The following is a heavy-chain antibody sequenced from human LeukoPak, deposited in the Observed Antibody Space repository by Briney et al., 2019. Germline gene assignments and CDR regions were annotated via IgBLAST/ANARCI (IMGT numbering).Heavy chain of an antibody. V-gene: IGHV4-39*01. CDR3: ARLRMSYHDAFDI. D-gene: IGHD2-2*01. CDR1: GGSISRSSYY. J-gene: IGHJ3*02. Sequence: PSETLSLTCTVSGGSISRSSYYWGWIRQPPGKGLEWIGSIYYSGSTYYNPSLKSRVTISVDTSKNQFSLKLSSVTAADTAVYYCARLRMSYHDAFDIWGQGTMVTVSS. CDR2: IYYSGST.